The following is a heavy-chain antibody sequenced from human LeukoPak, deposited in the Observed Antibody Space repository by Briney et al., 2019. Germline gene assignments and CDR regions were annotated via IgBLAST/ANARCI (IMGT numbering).Heavy chain of an antibody. Sequence: GRSLRLSCAASGFTFSSYGMHWVRQAPGKGLEWVAVIWYDGSNKYYADSVKGRFTISRDNSKNTLYLQMNSLRAEDTAVYYCARDRASSGTHNAFDIWGQGTMVTVSS. CDR1: GFTFSSYG. J-gene: IGHJ3*02. CDR2: IWYDGSNK. D-gene: IGHD1/OR15-1a*01. V-gene: IGHV3-33*01. CDR3: ARDRASSGTHNAFDI.